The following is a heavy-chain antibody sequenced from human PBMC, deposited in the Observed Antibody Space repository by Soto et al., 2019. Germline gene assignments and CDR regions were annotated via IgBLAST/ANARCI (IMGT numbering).Heavy chain of an antibody. CDR2: ISGSGGST. J-gene: IGHJ4*02. CDR3: AKEWRYCSGGSCYPYYFDY. Sequence: TGGSLRLSCAASGFTFSSYAMSWVRQAPGKGLEWVSAISGSGGSTYYADSVKGRFTISRDNSKNTLYLQMNSLRAEDTAVYYCAKEWRYCSGGSCYPYYFDYWGQGTLVTVSS. D-gene: IGHD2-15*01. CDR1: GFTFSSYA. V-gene: IGHV3-23*01.